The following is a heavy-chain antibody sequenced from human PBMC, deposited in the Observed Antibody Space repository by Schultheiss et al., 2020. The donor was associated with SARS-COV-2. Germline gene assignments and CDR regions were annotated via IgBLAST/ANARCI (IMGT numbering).Heavy chain of an antibody. CDR3: ARDRGQLVPEYFDY. CDR2: ISSSGSTI. Sequence: GALRLSCAASGFTFSSYWMSWVRQAPGKGLEWVSYISSSGSTIYYADSVKGRFTISRDNAKNSLYLQMNSLRAEDTAVYYCARDRGQLVPEYFDYWGQGTLVTVSS. CDR1: GFTFSSYW. V-gene: IGHV3-48*04. D-gene: IGHD6-13*01. J-gene: IGHJ4*02.